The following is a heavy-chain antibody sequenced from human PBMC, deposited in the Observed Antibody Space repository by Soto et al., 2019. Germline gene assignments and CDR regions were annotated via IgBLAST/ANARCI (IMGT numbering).Heavy chain of an antibody. D-gene: IGHD3-3*01. V-gene: IGHV4-59*01. J-gene: IGHJ5*02. CDR2: IYSTGST. CDR3: ARSYDFRYWFDP. CDR1: DSSFMSTY. Sequence: VSDSSFMSTYWAWFGQPPGKGLEWIGYIYSTGSTKYTPSLKSRVTRSVDTSKNQFSLKLSSVTAADKAVYYCARSYDFRYWFDPWGQGTLVTVSS.